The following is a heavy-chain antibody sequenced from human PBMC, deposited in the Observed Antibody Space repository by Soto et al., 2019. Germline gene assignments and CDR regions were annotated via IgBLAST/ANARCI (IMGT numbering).Heavy chain of an antibody. V-gene: IGHV3-30*03. Sequence: PGGSLRLSCAASGFTFSTYGMHWVRQAPGKGLEWVAVTSYDGTNKYYADSVKGRFTISRDNSKSTLYLQMNSLRAVDTAVYYCARDSSAWHGIVDFDYWGQGTLVTVSS. D-gene: IGHD6-19*01. CDR1: GFTFSTYG. CDR2: TSYDGTNK. J-gene: IGHJ4*02. CDR3: ARDSSAWHGIVDFDY.